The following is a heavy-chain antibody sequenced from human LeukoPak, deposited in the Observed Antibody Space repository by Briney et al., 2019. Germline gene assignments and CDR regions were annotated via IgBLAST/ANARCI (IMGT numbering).Heavy chain of an antibody. CDR3: IEDVPELQPQADY. D-gene: IGHD1-1*01. V-gene: IGHV3-15*01. CDR1: GFTFRNAW. CDR2: IRSAGGAA. J-gene: IGHJ4*02. Sequence: PGGSLRLSCVASGFTFRNAWMSCVRQVPGRGLGGVGRIRSAGGAAEYTAPVKGRFTISRDDAENTVHLQMSSLKAEDTGVYYCIEDVPELQPQADYWGRGTLVTVSS.